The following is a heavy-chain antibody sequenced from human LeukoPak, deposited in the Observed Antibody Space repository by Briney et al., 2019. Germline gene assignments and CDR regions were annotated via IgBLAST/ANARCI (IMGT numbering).Heavy chain of an antibody. J-gene: IGHJ4*02. Sequence: PGGSLRPSCAASGFTFSSYAMSWVRQAPGKGLEWVSAISGSGGSTYYADSVKGRFTISRDNSKNTLYLQMNSLRAEDTAVYYCASHPDILAQGRGWGQGTLVTVSS. D-gene: IGHD1-14*01. CDR2: ISGSGGST. CDR3: ASHPDILAQGRG. CDR1: GFTFSSYA. V-gene: IGHV3-23*01.